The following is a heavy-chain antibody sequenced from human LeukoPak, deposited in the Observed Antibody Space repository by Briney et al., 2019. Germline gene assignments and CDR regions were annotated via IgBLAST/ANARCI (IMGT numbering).Heavy chain of an antibody. D-gene: IGHD5-24*01. Sequence: ASVKVSCKASGYTFTSYYLHWVRQAPGQGVEWMGIINPSGGNTNYAQKFQDRVTMTRDTSTSTVYMQQSSLRSEDTAVYYCSRDEMDSLDYWGQGTLVTVSS. CDR2: INPSGGNT. J-gene: IGHJ4*02. V-gene: IGHV1-46*01. CDR1: GYTFTSYY. CDR3: SRDEMDSLDY.